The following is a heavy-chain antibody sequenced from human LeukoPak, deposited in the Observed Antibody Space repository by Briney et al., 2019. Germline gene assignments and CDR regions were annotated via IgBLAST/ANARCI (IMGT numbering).Heavy chain of an antibody. CDR3: ARDRVWFGSSWQLDY. V-gene: IGHV3-30-3*01. D-gene: IGHD6-13*01. J-gene: IGHJ4*02. Sequence: GGSLRLSCAASGFTFSSYAMHWVRQAPGKGLEWVAVISYDGSNKYYADSVKGRFTIPRDNSKNTLYLQMNSLRAEDTAVYYCARDRVWFGSSWQLDYWGQGTLVTVSS. CDR1: GFTFSSYA. CDR2: ISYDGSNK.